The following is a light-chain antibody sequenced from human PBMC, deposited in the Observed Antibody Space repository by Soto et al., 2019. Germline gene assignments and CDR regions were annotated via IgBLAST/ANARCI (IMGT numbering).Light chain of an antibody. CDR2: AAS. Sequence: DVQMTQSPSSLSASVGDTVTITYRASQNINNYVNWYQHKVGRAPKLLIYAASNLKRGVPSRFSGSGSGTDFTLTISSLQPEDFATYYCQQSIINPHTFGPGTKVDI. CDR1: QNINNY. J-gene: IGKJ3*01. V-gene: IGKV1-39*01. CDR3: QQSIINPHT.